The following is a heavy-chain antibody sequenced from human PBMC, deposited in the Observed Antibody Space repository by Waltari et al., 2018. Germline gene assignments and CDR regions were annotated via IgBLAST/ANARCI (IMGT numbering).Heavy chain of an antibody. CDR1: GFPFSSYW. V-gene: IGHV3-7*01. CDR3: ARGYNKFDY. J-gene: IGHJ4*02. CDR2: IKQDGREK. D-gene: IGHD4-4*01. Sequence: EVRLVESGGGLVQPGGSLRLSCAASGFPFSSYWMSWVRLAPGKGLEGVANIKQDGREKNYVDSVKGRFTISRDNAKNSLDLQMNSLRAEDTAVYYCARGYNKFDYWGQGNLVTVSS.